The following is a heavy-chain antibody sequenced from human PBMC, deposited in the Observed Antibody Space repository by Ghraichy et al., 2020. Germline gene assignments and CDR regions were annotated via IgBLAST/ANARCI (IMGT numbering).Heavy chain of an antibody. J-gene: IGHJ4*02. Sequence: GGSLRLSCAASGFTFNTHGMNWVRQAPGKGLGWVSAISGSGETTYYADSVRGRFTISRDNSKNMVYLQMNTLRVEDTAVYYCVKPARQWLDYYYFDYWGQGALVTVSS. CDR3: VKPARQWLDYYYFDY. CDR1: GFTFNTHG. V-gene: IGHV3-23*01. D-gene: IGHD6-19*01. CDR2: ISGSGETT.